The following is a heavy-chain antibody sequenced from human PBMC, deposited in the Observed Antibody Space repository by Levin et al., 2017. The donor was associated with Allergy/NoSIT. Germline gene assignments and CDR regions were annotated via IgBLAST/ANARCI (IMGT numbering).Heavy chain of an antibody. D-gene: IGHD3-10*01. CDR1: GGSISSGSYY. J-gene: IGHJ4*02. CDR3: ARAEVGSEH. V-gene: IGHV4-61*02. CDR2: IYSSGSA. Sequence: SETLSLTCKVSGGSISSGSYYWSWVRQPAATGLEWIGRIYSSGSANYNPSLKSRVTISVDTSKNQFSLKLSSVTAADTAVYYCARAEVGSEHWGQGTLVTVSS.